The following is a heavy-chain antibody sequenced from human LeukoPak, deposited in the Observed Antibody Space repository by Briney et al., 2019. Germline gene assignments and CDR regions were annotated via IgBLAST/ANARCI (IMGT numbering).Heavy chain of an antibody. CDR1: GFTFSSYS. CDR3: ARYEYSSGRMFDY. Sequence: GGSLRLSCAASGFTFSSYSMNWVRQAPGKGLQWVSYIDSSSTIYYADSVKGRFTISRDNAKNSLYLQMNSLRDGDTAVYYCARYEYSSGRMFDYWGQGTLVTVSS. D-gene: IGHD6-19*01. V-gene: IGHV3-48*02. CDR2: IDSSSTI. J-gene: IGHJ4*02.